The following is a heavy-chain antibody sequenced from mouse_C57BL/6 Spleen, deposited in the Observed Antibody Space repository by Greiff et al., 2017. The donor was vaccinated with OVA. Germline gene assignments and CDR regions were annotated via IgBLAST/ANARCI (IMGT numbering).Heavy chain of an antibody. J-gene: IGHJ3*01. D-gene: IGHD2-4*01. Sequence: QVHVKQPGAELVRPGSSVKLSCKASGYTFTSYWMHWVKQRPIQGLEWIGNIDPSDSETHYNQKFKDKATLTVDKSSSTAYMQLSSLTSEDSAVYYCAREENDYDFAYWGQGTLVTVSA. CDR3: AREENDYDFAY. CDR1: GYTFTSYW. CDR2: IDPSDSET. V-gene: IGHV1-52*01.